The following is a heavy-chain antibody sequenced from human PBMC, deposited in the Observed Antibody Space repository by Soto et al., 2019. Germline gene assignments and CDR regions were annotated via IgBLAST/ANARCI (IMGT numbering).Heavy chain of an antibody. J-gene: IGHJ4*02. Sequence: EVQLVESGGGLVQPGGSLRLSCEASGFTFSSRWMTWVRQGPGKGLEWVATIKQDENGKDYVDSVKGRFTISRDNAKNCLYLLMNSLRAEDTAVYYCATHDGTATGGLSLDFWGQGKLVNVSS. CDR2: IKQDENGK. V-gene: IGHV3-7*02. CDR3: ATHDGTATGGLSLDF. D-gene: IGHD3-3*01. CDR1: GFTFSSRW.